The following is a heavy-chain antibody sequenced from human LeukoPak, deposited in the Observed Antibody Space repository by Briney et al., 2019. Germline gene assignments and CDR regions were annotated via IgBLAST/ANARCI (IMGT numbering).Heavy chain of an antibody. J-gene: IGHJ4*02. CDR3: ARDYCSSTSCLFDY. V-gene: IGHV1-2*06. Sequence: ASVKVSCKASGYTFTGYHIHWVRQAPGQGLEWMGRINPNSGDTNSAQRFQGRVTMTRDTSISTAYMELIRPKSGDTAVFYCARDYCSSTSCLFDYWGQGTLVTVSS. D-gene: IGHD2-2*01. CDR2: INPNSGDT. CDR1: GYTFTGYH.